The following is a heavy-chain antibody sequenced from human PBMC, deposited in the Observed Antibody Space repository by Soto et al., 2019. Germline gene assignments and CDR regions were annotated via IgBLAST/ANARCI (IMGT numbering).Heavy chain of an antibody. Sequence: ASVKVSCKASGGTFSRYAISWVRQAPGQGLEWMGGITPMFGTANYAQKFQGRVTITADESTSTAYMELSSLRSDDTAVYYCAQTLGLAVAGPGRFDLWGRGTLVT. D-gene: IGHD6-19*01. CDR3: AQTLGLAVAGPGRFDL. V-gene: IGHV1-69*13. J-gene: IGHJ2*01. CDR2: ITPMFGTA. CDR1: GGTFSRYA.